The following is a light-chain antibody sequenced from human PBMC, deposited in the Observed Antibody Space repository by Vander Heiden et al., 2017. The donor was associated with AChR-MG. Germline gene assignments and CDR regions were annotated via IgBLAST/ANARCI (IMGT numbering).Light chain of an antibody. CDR3: QQSYSTLMYT. V-gene: IGKV1-39*01. J-gene: IGKJ2*01. CDR2: AAS. Sequence: DIQMTQSPSSLSASVGDRVTITCRASQSISSYLNWYQQKPGKAPKLLIYAASSLQSGVPSRFRGSGSGTDFTLTISSRQPEDFATYYCQQSYSTLMYTFGQGTKLEIK. CDR1: QSISSY.